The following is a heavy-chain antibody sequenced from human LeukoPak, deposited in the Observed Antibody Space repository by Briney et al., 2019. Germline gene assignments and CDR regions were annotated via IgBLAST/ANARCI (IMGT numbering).Heavy chain of an antibody. CDR1: GFTFSSCS. CDR3: ARGLVGYTPYSGSYDY. CDR2: ISSSSSYI. D-gene: IGHD1-26*01. Sequence: GGSLRLSCAASGFTFSSCSMNWVRQAPGKGLEWVSSISSSSSYIYYADSVKGRFTISRDNAKNSLYLQMNSLRAEDTAVYYCARGLVGYTPYSGSYDYWGQGTLVTVSS. V-gene: IGHV3-21*01. J-gene: IGHJ4*02.